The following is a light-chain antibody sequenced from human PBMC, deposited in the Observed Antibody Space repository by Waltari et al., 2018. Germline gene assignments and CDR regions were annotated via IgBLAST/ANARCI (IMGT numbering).Light chain of an antibody. CDR3: QQYNDWPLYT. CDR1: QSVGGN. V-gene: IGKV3-15*01. CDR2: GAS. Sequence: IVMTQSPATLSVAPGERATLSCTASQSVGGNLAWYQQKPCQAPRLLIYGASTWVTGLPARFSGSGSETEFTLTISSVQSEAFAVYYCQQYNDWPLYTFGQGTKLEIK. J-gene: IGKJ2*01.